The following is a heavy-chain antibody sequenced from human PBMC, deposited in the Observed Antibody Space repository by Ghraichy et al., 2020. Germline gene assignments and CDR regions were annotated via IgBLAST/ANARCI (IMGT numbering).Heavy chain of an antibody. CDR1: GFSLSTSGMC. D-gene: IGHD7-27*01. J-gene: IGHJ2*01. CDR3: ARKSTNWGHYWYFDL. V-gene: IGHV2-70*01. CDR2: IDWDDDK. Sequence: SGPTLVKPTQTLTLTCTFSGFSLSTSGMCVSWIRQPPGKALEWLALIDWDDDKYYSTSLKTRLTISKDTSKNLVVLTMTNMDPVDTATYYCARKSTNWGHYWYFDLWGRGTLVTVSS.